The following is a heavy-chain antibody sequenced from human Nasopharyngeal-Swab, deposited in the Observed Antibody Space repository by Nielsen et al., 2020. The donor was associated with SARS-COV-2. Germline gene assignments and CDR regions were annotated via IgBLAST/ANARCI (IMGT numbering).Heavy chain of an antibody. V-gene: IGHV1-2*06. J-gene: IGHJ1*01. Sequence: ASVKVSCKTSGYTFTIYYIHWVRQAPGQGLEWMGRIYGDSGDTDYAQKSQGRVTLTRDTSLRTAYMELSGLRSDDTAVYFCARRYIDDGYFQHWGQGTLVTVSS. D-gene: IGHD1-1*01. CDR2: IYGDSGDT. CDR1: GYTFTIYY. CDR3: ARRYIDDGYFQH.